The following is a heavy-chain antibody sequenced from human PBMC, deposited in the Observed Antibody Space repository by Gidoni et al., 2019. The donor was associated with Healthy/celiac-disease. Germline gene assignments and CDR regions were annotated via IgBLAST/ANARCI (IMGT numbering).Heavy chain of an antibody. CDR3: ARNIRRYCSSTSCYGFGGFDY. V-gene: IGHV4-34*01. Sequence: QVQLQQWAAGPVKPSETLSLTCDVYGGSFSGYYWSWIRQPQGKGLEWGGEIKHRRSTNYNPSLKSRVTISVDTSKNQFSLKLSSVTAADTAVYYCARNIRRYCSSTSCYGFGGFDYWGQGTLVTVSS. CDR1: GGSFSGYY. D-gene: IGHD2-2*01. CDR2: IKHRRST. J-gene: IGHJ4*02.